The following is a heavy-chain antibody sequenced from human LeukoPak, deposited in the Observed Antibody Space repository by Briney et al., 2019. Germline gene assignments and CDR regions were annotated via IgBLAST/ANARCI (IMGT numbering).Heavy chain of an antibody. Sequence: GGSLRLSCAASGFTFSSYAMSWVRQAPGKGLEWVANIKQDGSEKYYVDSVKGRFTISRDNAKNSLYLQMNSLRAEDTAVYYCARDSGGYWGQGTLVTVSS. D-gene: IGHD3-10*01. CDR3: ARDSGGY. CDR2: IKQDGSEK. V-gene: IGHV3-7*01. J-gene: IGHJ4*02. CDR1: GFTFSSYA.